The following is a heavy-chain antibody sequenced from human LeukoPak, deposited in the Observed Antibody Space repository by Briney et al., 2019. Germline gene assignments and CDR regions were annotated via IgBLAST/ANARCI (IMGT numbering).Heavy chain of an antibody. CDR1: GFTFSSYE. Sequence: GGSLRLSCAASGFTFSSYEMNWVRQAPGKGLEWVSYINSSGSTIYYADSVKGRFTISRDNAKNSLYLQMNSLRAEDTAVYYCARQFYDSSGLDYWGQGTLVTVSS. J-gene: IGHJ4*02. D-gene: IGHD3-22*01. CDR2: INSSGSTI. V-gene: IGHV3-48*03. CDR3: ARQFYDSSGLDY.